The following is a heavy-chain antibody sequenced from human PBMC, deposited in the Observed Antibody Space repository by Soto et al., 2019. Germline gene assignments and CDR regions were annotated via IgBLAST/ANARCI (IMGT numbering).Heavy chain of an antibody. CDR1: GFTFSSYA. V-gene: IGHV3-23*01. J-gene: IGHJ6*02. CDR2: ISGSGGST. CDR3: AKERIGEYYYYGMDV. Sequence: EVQLLESGGGLVQPGGSLRLSCAASGFTFSSYAMNWVRQAPGKGLEWVSGISGSGGSTYYADSVKGRFTTSRDNSKNMPSRQTNSPPAAYTAVYYWAKERIGEYYYYGMDVWGQGTTVTVSS.